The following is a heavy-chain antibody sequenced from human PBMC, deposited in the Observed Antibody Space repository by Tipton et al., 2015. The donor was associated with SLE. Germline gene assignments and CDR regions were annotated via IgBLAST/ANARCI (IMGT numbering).Heavy chain of an antibody. Sequence: SLRLSCAASGFTFSSYWMSWVRQAPGKGLEWVANIKQDGSEKYYVDSVKGRFTISRDNAKNSLYLQMNSLRAEDTAVYYCARVSIAVAGTNEYFQHWGQGTLVTVSS. V-gene: IGHV3-7*01. D-gene: IGHD6-19*01. CDR1: GFTFSSYW. J-gene: IGHJ1*01. CDR2: IKQDGSEK. CDR3: ARVSIAVAGTNEYFQH.